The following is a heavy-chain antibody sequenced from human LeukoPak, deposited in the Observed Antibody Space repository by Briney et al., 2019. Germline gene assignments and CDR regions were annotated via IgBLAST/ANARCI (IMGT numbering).Heavy chain of an antibody. CDR1: GYTFTGYY. CDR2: INPNSGGT. CDR3: ARDRRCSGGSCYDY. Sequence: GASVKVSCKASGYTFTGYYMHWVRQAPGQGLEWMGRINPNSGGTNYAQKFQGRGTMTMDTYTSTAYMELRRLRSDDTAVDYCARDRRCSGGSCYDYWGQGTLVTVSS. D-gene: IGHD2-15*01. J-gene: IGHJ4*02. V-gene: IGHV1-2*06.